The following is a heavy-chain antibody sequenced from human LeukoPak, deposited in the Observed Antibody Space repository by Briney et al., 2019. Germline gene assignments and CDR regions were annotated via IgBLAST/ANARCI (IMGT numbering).Heavy chain of an antibody. Sequence: GGSLGLSCSASGFTFGDYAMSWVRQAPGKGLEWVGFIRSKAYGGTTEYAASVKGRFTISRDDSKSIAYLQMNSLKTEDTAVYYCTRVGGSDWGEWPNFDYWGQGTLVTVSS. J-gene: IGHJ4*02. D-gene: IGHD5-12*01. CDR1: GFTFGDYA. CDR2: IRSKAYGGTT. CDR3: TRVGGSDWGEWPNFDY. V-gene: IGHV3-49*04.